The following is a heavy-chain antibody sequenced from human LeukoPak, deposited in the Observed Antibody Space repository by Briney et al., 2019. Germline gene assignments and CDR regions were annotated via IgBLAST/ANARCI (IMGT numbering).Heavy chain of an antibody. J-gene: IGHJ1*01. Sequence: SETLSLTCTVSGGSVSSGSYYWSWIRQPPGKGLERIGYSYYSGTTNYNPSLQSRVTISVDTSKNQFSLKLSSVTAADTAVYYCARDEGYCSGGSCYRAEFFQHWGQGTLVTVSS. CDR1: GGSVSSGSYY. CDR2: SYYSGTT. D-gene: IGHD2-15*01. CDR3: ARDEGYCSGGSCYRAEFFQH. V-gene: IGHV4-61*01.